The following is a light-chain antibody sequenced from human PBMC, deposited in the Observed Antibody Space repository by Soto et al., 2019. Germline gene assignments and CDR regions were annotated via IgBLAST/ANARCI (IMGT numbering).Light chain of an antibody. J-gene: IGKJ5*01. Sequence: IVLPQSPGTLSLSPGERATLSCRASQSVSSSYLAWYQQKPGQAPRLLIYGASSRATGIPARFSGSGSGTEFTLTISSLDPEDFAVYHCQQRIHWITFGQGRRLEIK. CDR2: GAS. V-gene: IGKV3D-20*02. CDR1: QSVSSSY. CDR3: QQRIHWIT.